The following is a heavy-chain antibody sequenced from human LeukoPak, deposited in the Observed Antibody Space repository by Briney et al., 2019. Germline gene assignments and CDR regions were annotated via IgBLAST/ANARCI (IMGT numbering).Heavy chain of an antibody. CDR1: GGSFSLYH. CDR2: VNRWGST. J-gene: IGHJ4*02. Sequence: SETLSLTCAVYGGSFSLYHWSWIRQSPGKGLEWIGEVNRWGSTNYNPSLESRVTISVDRSKNQFSLNLRSLTAADTAVYYCARATRYYYDSSGYPYYFDYWGQGTLVTVSS. CDR3: ARATRYYYDSSGYPYYFDY. V-gene: IGHV4-34*01. D-gene: IGHD3-22*01.